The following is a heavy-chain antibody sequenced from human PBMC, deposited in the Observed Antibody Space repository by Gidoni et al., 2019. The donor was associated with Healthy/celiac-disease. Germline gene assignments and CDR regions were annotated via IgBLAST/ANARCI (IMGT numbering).Heavy chain of an antibody. CDR1: GGSISSGSYY. Sequence: QVQLQESGPGLVKPSQTLSLTCTVSGGSISSGSYYWGWIRQPAGKGLEWIGRIYTSGSTNYNPSLKSRVTISVDTSKNQFSLKLSSVTAADTAVYYCARGRGLEWLLYGGNYFDYWGQGTLVTVSS. V-gene: IGHV4-61*02. J-gene: IGHJ4*02. CDR3: ARGRGLEWLLYGGNYFDY. CDR2: IYTSGST. D-gene: IGHD3-3*01.